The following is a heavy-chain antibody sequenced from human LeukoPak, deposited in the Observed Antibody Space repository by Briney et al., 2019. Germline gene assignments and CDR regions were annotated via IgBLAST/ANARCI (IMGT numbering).Heavy chain of an antibody. CDR2: IYHSGST. Sequence: SETLSLTCTVSGYPISSGYYWGWIRQPPGKGLEWIGSIYHSGSTYYNPSLKSRVTISVDTSKNQFSLKLSSVTAADTAVYYCARAGKPFTFDYWGQGTLVTVSS. D-gene: IGHD3-10*01. CDR1: GYPISSGYY. CDR3: ARAGKPFTFDY. V-gene: IGHV4-38-2*02. J-gene: IGHJ4*02.